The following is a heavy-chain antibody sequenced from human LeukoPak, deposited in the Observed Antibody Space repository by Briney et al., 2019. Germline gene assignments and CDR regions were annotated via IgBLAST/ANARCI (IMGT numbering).Heavy chain of an antibody. Sequence: GCSLSLSCAACRFRFSSYAMSWVRQAPGKGLEWVSAISGSGDSTYYADSVKGRFTISTDNSKNTLYLQMNSLRAEDTAVYYCAKDPVQLEAPYNWFDAWGQGTLVTVSS. CDR1: RFRFSSYA. J-gene: IGHJ5*02. D-gene: IGHD1-1*01. CDR3: AKDPVQLEAPYNWFDA. V-gene: IGHV3-23*01. CDR2: ISGSGDST.